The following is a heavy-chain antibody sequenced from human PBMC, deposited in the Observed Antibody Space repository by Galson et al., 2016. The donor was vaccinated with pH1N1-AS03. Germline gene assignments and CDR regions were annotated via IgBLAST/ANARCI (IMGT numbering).Heavy chain of an antibody. CDR1: GFTFSASN. D-gene: IGHD2-21*02. CDR3: TRQGPTKSDDFDY. J-gene: IGHJ4*02. V-gene: IGHV3-73*01. Sequence: SLRLSCAASGFTFSASNIHWVRQASGKGLEWVGRIRTRDNNYATEYTASVRGRITISRDASKNTAYPQMNSLKTEDTAAYYCTRQGPTKSDDFDYWGQGTLVTVSS. CDR2: IRTRDNNYAT.